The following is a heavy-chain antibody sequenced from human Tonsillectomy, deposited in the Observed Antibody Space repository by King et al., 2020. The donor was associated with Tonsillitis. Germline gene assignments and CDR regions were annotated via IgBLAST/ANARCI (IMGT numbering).Heavy chain of an antibody. CDR2: IDPSDSYT. J-gene: IGHJ3*02. Sequence: QLVQSGAEVKKPGESLRISCKGSGYSFTSYWISWVRQMPGNGLEWMGRIDPSDSYTNYSPSFQGHVTISADKSISTAYLQWSSLKASDTAMYYCARHPYYYDSSGYSPAGDNAFDIWGQGTMVTVSS. CDR1: GYSFTSYW. CDR3: ARHPYYYDSSGYSPAGDNAFDI. V-gene: IGHV5-10-1*03. D-gene: IGHD3-22*01.